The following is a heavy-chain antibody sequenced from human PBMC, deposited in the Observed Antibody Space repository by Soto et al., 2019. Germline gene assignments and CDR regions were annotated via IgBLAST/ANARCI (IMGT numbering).Heavy chain of an antibody. CDR2: ISGSSSMI. CDR1: GFTFSTYE. D-gene: IGHD3-3*01. CDR3: ANDFWSEYR. Sequence: GGSLRLSCVASGFTFSTYEMNWVRQAPGRGLEWISYISGSSSMIYYTDSVKGRFTISRDNAKNSLYLQMSSLRAEDTAVYYCANDFWSEYRWGQGTLVTVSS. V-gene: IGHV3-48*03. J-gene: IGHJ4*02.